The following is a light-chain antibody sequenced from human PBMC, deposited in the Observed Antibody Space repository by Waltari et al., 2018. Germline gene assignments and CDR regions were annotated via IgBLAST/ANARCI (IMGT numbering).Light chain of an antibody. CDR3: SSFAGTNQGA. J-gene: IGLJ2*01. Sequence: QSALTQPPSASGSPGQSVTISCTGTSSDVGGYNYVSWYQQHPGKAPKLLIFGVTTRPSGVPYRFSGSKSGNTASLTVSGLQAEDEADYFCSSFAGTNQGAFGGGTKLTVL. CDR1: SSDVGGYNY. V-gene: IGLV2-8*01. CDR2: GVT.